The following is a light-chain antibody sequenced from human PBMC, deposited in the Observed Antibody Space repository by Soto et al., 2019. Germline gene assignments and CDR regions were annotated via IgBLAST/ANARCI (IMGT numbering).Light chain of an antibody. J-gene: IGLJ2*01. CDR2: EGS. V-gene: IGLV2-23*01. Sequence: QSALTQPASVSGSPGQSITISCTGSSSDVGNYNFVSWYQQHPGKAPKLMIYEGSKRPSGVSNRFSGSKSGNTASLTISGRQAEDEADYYCCSYAGSAVGFGGGTKLP. CDR1: SSDVGNYNF. CDR3: CSYAGSAVG.